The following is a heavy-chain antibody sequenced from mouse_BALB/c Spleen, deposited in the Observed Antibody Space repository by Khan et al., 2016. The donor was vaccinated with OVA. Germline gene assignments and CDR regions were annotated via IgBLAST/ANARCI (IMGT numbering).Heavy chain of an antibody. V-gene: IGHV5-17*02. CDR1: GFTFSSFG. CDR2: IGSGSATI. Sequence: ELVESGGGLVQPGGSRKLSCAASGFTFSSFGMHWVRQAPEKGLEWVAYIGSGSATIYYADTVKGRFTISRDNPKNTLFLQMTSLRSEDTAMYYCARREAMDYWGQGTSVTVSS. CDR3: ARREAMDY. J-gene: IGHJ4*01.